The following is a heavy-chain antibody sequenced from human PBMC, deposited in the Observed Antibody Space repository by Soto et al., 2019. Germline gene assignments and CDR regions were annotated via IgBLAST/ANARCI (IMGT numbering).Heavy chain of an antibody. CDR2: ISPYTGNT. J-gene: IGHJ6*02. V-gene: IGHV1-18*01. Sequence: HVQLVHSGDEVKKPGASVKVSCKASGYIFVNYGIAWVRKAPGQGLEWMGWISPYTGNTHSATKVHGRLIMTTDTSTSTAYMDLGSLTSADTAVYYCVMVDNYVTPTPQDVWGQGTTVTVSS. CDR1: GYIFVNYG. D-gene: IGHD3-16*01. CDR3: VMVDNYVTPTPQDV.